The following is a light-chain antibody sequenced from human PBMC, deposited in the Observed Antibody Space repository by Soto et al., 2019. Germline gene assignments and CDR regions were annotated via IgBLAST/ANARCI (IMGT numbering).Light chain of an antibody. V-gene: IGKV1-39*01. CDR1: QSITTW. CDR3: QQSYSTPIT. Sequence: IQLTPSPSTLSASVGDRVAITCRASQSITTWLAWYQQKPGKVPNLLISDASSLQSGVPSRFSGSGSGTDFTLSISSLQPEDFATYYCQQSYSTPITFGQGTRLEIK. CDR2: DAS. J-gene: IGKJ5*01.